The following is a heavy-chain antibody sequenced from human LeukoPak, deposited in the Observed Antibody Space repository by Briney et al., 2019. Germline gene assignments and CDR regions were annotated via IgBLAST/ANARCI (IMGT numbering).Heavy chain of an antibody. D-gene: IGHD5-12*01. CDR2: ISGSGGST. CDR1: GFTFSSYA. Sequence: QPGGSLRLSCAASGFTFSSYAMSWVSQAPGKGLEWASAISGSGGSTYYADSVKGRFTISRDNSKKTLFLQMSSLRAEDTAVYYCAKGDVVTAIFPLDYWGQGTLVIVSS. CDR3: AKGDVVTAIFPLDY. J-gene: IGHJ4*02. V-gene: IGHV3-23*01.